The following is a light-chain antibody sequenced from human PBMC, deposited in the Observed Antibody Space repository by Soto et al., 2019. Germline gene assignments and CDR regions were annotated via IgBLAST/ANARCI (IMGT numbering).Light chain of an antibody. CDR1: RSDIGSNF. J-gene: IGLJ1*01. Sequence: QSVLSQPPSASGTPGQTVIISCSGSRSDIGSNFVNWYQHLPGTAPKLLIYNSNQRPSGVPDRFSGSKSGTSASLAISGLQSEDEADYYCAAWDDSLTGPVFGTGTKVTV. V-gene: IGLV1-44*01. CDR3: AAWDDSLTGPV. CDR2: NSN.